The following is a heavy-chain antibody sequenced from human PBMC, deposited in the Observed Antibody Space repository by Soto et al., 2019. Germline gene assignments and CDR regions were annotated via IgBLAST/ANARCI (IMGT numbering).Heavy chain of an antibody. CDR1: GFTFSSYA. V-gene: IGHV3-30-3*01. D-gene: IGHD4-17*01. J-gene: IGHJ4*02. CDR3: ARPLNTMGDYVSGADY. Sequence: QVQLVESGGGVVQPGRSLRLSCAASGFTFSSYAMHWVRQAPGKGLEWVAVISYDGSNKYYADSVKGRFTISRDNSKNTLYLQMNSLRAEDTAVYYCARPLNTMGDYVSGADYWGQGTLVTVSS. CDR2: ISYDGSNK.